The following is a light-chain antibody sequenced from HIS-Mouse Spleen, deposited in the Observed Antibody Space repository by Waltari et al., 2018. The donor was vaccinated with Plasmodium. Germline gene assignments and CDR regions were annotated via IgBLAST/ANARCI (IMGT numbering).Light chain of an antibody. Sequence: SYELTRPPSVSVSPGQTARITCSGDALPKKYAYWYQQKSGQAPVLVIYEDSKRPAGIPEGFAGASSGTMATLTISGAQVEDEADYYCYSTDSSGNHRVFGGGTKLTVL. J-gene: IGLJ3*02. CDR2: EDS. CDR1: ALPKKY. V-gene: IGLV3-10*01. CDR3: YSTDSSGNHRV.